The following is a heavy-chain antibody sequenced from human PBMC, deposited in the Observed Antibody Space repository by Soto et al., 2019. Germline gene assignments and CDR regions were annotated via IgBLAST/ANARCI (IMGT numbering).Heavy chain of an antibody. CDR3: AGTLGANLFGMDV. J-gene: IGHJ6*02. D-gene: IGHD1-7*01. Sequence: QVQLQESGPGLVKPSGTLSLTCAVSGGSISSGNWWSWIRQTPGKGLQWIGEIDHSEYIHYNPSLNSGVTISLDKSKNQFCLTLSSVSAADTGVYYCAGTLGANLFGMDVWGLGTTVTVFS. CDR2: IDHSEYI. V-gene: IGHV4-4*02. CDR1: GGSISSGNW.